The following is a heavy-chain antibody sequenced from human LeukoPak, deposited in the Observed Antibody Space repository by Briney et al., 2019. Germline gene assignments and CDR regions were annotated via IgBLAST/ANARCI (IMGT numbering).Heavy chain of an antibody. V-gene: IGHV3-20*04. CDR2: INWNGGST. Sequence: AGGSLRLSCAASGFTFSSYAMSWVRQAPGKGLEWVSDINWNGGSTGYADSVKGRFTISRDNAKNSLYLQMDSLRAEDTALYYCARFSSGGSCCAVDYWGEGTLVTVSS. CDR3: ARFSSGGSCCAVDY. J-gene: IGHJ4*02. D-gene: IGHD2-15*01. CDR1: GFTFSSYA.